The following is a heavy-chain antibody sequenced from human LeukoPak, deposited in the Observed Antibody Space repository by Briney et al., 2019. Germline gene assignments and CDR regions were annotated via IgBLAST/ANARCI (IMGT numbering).Heavy chain of an antibody. CDR1: GYTFTSHA. CDR3: ARALGIVYSRPFDY. Sequence: GASVKVSCKASGYTFTSHAMHWVRQAPGQRLEWMGWINAGNGNTKYSQKFQGRVTITRDTSASTAYMELRSLISEDTAVYYCARALGIVYSRPFDYWGQGTLVTVSS. D-gene: IGHD3-22*01. J-gene: IGHJ4*02. V-gene: IGHV1-3*01. CDR2: INAGNGNT.